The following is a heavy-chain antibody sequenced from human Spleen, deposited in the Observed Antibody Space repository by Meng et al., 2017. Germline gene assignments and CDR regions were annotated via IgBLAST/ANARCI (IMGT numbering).Heavy chain of an antibody. CDR3: ARDEDISAAGKLFGDY. CDR2: IDPKSGDT. Sequence: QGQLVQSGAEVKKPGASGKVSCKPSGYNFPDYYIHWVRRAPGQGLEWMGRIDPKSGDTHYAQRFQGRVTMTGDTSISTAYMELSGLRSDDTAMYYCARDEDISAAGKLFGDYWGQGTLVTVSS. D-gene: IGHD6-13*01. CDR1: GYNFPDYY. V-gene: IGHV1-2*06. J-gene: IGHJ4*02.